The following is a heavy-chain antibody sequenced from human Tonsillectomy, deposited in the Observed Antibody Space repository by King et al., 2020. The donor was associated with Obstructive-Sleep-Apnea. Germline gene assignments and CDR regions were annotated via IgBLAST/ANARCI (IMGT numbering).Heavy chain of an antibody. Sequence: EVRLVESGGDLVQPGGSLRLSCAASGFTFNSYWMTWVRQTPGMGLEWVATIDQHGNEIYYMDSVKGRFTISRDNDKNSLYLQMSSLRAEDTAVYHCASCSGSGGHRYHYGMDVWGQGTTVTVSS. D-gene: IGHD2-15*01. CDR2: IDQHGNEI. CDR3: ASCSGSGGHRYHYGMDV. CDR1: GFTFNSYW. J-gene: IGHJ6*02. V-gene: IGHV3-7*01.